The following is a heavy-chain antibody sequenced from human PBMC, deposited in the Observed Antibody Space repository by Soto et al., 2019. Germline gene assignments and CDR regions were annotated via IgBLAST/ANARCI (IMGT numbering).Heavy chain of an antibody. Sequence: GASVKVSCKASGYTFTSYDINWVRQATVQVLEWMVCMNPNSGNTGYAQKFQGRVTMTRNTSISTAYMELSSLRSEDTAVYYCARLPNYYDSSGYYYWGQGTMVTVSS. CDR1: GYTFTSYD. CDR2: MNPNSGNT. D-gene: IGHD3-22*01. V-gene: IGHV1-8*01. CDR3: ARLPNYYDSSGYYY. J-gene: IGHJ4*02.